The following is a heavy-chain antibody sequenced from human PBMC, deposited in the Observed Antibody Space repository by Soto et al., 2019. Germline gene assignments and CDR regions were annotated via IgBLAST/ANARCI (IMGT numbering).Heavy chain of an antibody. J-gene: IGHJ6*02. V-gene: IGHV3-21*01. CDR1: GCTFSSYS. CDR2: ISSRSRSI. D-gene: IGHD5-18*01. CDR3: ARSTWIKLWSPTRYYYYGMDV. Sequence: GGSLRLSCAASGCTFSSYSMHWVRQAPGKGLEWVSSISSRSRSIYYADSQKGRFTISRDNTKNSLYLQMNSLRAEDTAVYYCARSTWIKLWSPTRYYYYGMDVWGQGTTVTVSS.